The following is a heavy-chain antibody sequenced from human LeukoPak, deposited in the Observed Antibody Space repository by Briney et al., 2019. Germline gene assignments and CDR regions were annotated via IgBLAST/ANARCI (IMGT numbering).Heavy chain of an antibody. Sequence: GGSLRLSCAASGFTFSSYSMNWVRQAPGKGLEWVSAISGSGGSTYYADSVKGRFTISRDNSKNTLYLQMNSLRAEDTAVYYCAKDPPYSSSWDAFDIWGQGTMVTVSS. CDR3: AKDPPYSSSWDAFDI. J-gene: IGHJ3*02. D-gene: IGHD6-13*01. CDR2: ISGSGGST. V-gene: IGHV3-23*01. CDR1: GFTFSSYS.